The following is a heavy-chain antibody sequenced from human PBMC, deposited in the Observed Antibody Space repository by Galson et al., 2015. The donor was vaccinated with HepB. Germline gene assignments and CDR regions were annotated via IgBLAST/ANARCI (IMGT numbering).Heavy chain of an antibody. CDR1: GYSLTNYW. J-gene: IGHJ4*02. CDR3: ARQSYYDLGSYSFDY. Sequence: QSGAEVKKPGESLKISRKGSGYSLTNYWIGWVRQTPGKGLEWMGIIYPDDSGTRNSPRYSPTFQGQVTISADKSISVAYLQWTNLRASDTAMYYCARQSYYDLGSYSFDYWGQGTLVTVSS. V-gene: IGHV5-51*01. D-gene: IGHD3-10*01. CDR2: IYPDDSGTRNSP.